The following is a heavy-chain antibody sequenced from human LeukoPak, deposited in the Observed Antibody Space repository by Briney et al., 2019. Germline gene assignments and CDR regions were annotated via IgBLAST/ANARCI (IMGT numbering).Heavy chain of an antibody. D-gene: IGHD2-2*01. CDR2: INPSGGST. J-gene: IGHJ5*02. V-gene: IGHV1-46*01. Sequence: ASVKVSCKASGYTFTRYYMHWVRQAPGQGLEWMGIINPSGGSTSYAQKFQGRVTMTRDTSTSTVYMELSSLRSEDTAVYYCARAHCSSTSCYAGQDWFDPWGQGTLVTVSS. CDR3: ARAHCSSTSCYAGQDWFDP. CDR1: GYTFTRYY.